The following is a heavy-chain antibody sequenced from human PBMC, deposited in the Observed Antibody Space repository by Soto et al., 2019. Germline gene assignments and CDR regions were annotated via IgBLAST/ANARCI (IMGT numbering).Heavy chain of an antibody. V-gene: IGHV3-23*01. CDR2: ISGSGGST. CDR1: GFTFINYT. CDR3: AKDQGSSWYEIDY. D-gene: IGHD6-13*01. J-gene: IGHJ4*02. Sequence: TGGSLRLSCAAPGFTFINYTLTWGRPAPGKGLEWVSTISGSGGSTYYADSVKGRFTISRDNSKNTLYLQMNSLRAEDTAVYYCAKDQGSSWYEIDYWGQGTLVTVSS.